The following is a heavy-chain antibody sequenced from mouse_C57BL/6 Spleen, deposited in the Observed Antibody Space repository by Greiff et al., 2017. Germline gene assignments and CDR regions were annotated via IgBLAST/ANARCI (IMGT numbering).Heavy chain of an antibody. D-gene: IGHD2-1*01. J-gene: IGHJ3*01. V-gene: IGHV3-1*01. CDR2: ISYSGST. Sequence: EVQLQQSGPGMVKPSQSLSLTCTVTGYSITSGYDWHWIRHFPGNKLEWMGYISYSGSTNYNPSLKSRISITHDTSKNHFFLKLNSVTTEDTATYYCARVDYGNSFAYWGQGTLVTVSA. CDR1: GYSITSGYD. CDR3: ARVDYGNSFAY.